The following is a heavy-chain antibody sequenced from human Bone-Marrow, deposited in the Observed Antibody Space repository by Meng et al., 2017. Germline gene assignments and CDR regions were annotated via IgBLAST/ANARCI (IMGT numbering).Heavy chain of an antibody. D-gene: IGHD6-19*01. CDR2: IYHSGST. J-gene: IGHJ4*02. V-gene: IGHV4-4*02. CDR3: ARAVAGTIYDYQFDY. Sequence: SETLSLTCAVSGGSISSSNWWSWVRQPPGKGLEWIEEIYHSGSTNYNPSLKSRVTISVDKSKNQFSLKLSSVTAADTAVYYCARAVAGTIYDYQFDYWGQGTLVTVSS. CDR1: GGSISSSNW.